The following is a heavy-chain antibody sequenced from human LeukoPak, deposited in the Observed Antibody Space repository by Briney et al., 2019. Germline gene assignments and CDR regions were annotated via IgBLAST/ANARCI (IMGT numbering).Heavy chain of an antibody. CDR1: GFTFSSYG. CDR3: ASPPSEYYSYYMDV. V-gene: IGHV3-30*02. Sequence: GGSLRLSCAASGFTFSSYGMHWVRQAPGKGLEWVAFIRYDGSNKYYADSVKGRFTISRDNSKNTLYLQMNSLRAEDTAVYYCASPPSEYYSYYMDVWGQGTTVTVSS. CDR2: IRYDGSNK. J-gene: IGHJ6*03.